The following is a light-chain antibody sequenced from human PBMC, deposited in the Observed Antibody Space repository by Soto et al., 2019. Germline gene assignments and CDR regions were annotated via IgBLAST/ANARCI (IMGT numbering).Light chain of an antibody. J-gene: IGKJ2*01. V-gene: IGKV3-20*01. Sequence: EIVLTQSPGTLSLSPGEGATLSCGASQSVSSSYLAWYQQKPGQAPRLLIYGASIRATGIPDRFSGSGSGTDFTLTISRLEPADFAVYYCQQYGGTPYTFGQGTKVEMK. CDR2: GAS. CDR1: QSVSSSY. CDR3: QQYGGTPYT.